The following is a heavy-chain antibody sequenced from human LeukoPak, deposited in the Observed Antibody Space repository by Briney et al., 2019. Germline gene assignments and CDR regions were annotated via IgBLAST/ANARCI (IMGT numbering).Heavy chain of an antibody. CDR3: AKDQRSIAVAGYFDY. V-gene: IGHV3-23*01. CDR1: GFTFSSFA. CDR2: ISYSGGST. J-gene: IGHJ4*02. D-gene: IGHD6-19*01. Sequence: RGSLRLSCAASGFTFSSFAMTWVRQAPGKGLEWISSISYSGGSTYYADSVKGRFTVSRDNSRNTLYLQMNSLRAEDTAVYYCAKDQRSIAVAGYFDYWGQGTLVTVSS.